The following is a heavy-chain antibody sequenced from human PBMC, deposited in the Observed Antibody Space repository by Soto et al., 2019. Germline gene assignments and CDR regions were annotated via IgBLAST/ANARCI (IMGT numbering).Heavy chain of an antibody. Sequence: SETLSLTCAVSGGSISSGGYSWSWIRQPPGKGLEWIGYIYHSGSTYYNPSPKSRVTISVDRSKNQFSLKLSSVTAADTAVYYCAREYCSGGSCYFDYWGQGTLVTVSS. J-gene: IGHJ4*02. D-gene: IGHD2-15*01. CDR3: AREYCSGGSCYFDY. V-gene: IGHV4-30-2*01. CDR1: GGSISSGGYS. CDR2: IYHSGST.